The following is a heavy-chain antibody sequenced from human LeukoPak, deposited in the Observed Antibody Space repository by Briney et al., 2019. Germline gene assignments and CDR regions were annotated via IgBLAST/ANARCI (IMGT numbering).Heavy chain of an antibody. CDR1: GRSVRSGSYY. V-gene: IGHV4-61*02. Sequence: SQSLSPTGTVAGRSVRSGSYYGSWIRRPAGKGLEWIGRIYTSGSTNYNPSLKSRATISVDTSKNQFSLKLSSVTAADTAVYYCAGMDNNYYYYGMDVWGQGTTVTVSS. J-gene: IGHJ6*02. CDR2: IYTSGST. D-gene: IGHD1-1*01. CDR3: AGMDNNYYYYGMDV.